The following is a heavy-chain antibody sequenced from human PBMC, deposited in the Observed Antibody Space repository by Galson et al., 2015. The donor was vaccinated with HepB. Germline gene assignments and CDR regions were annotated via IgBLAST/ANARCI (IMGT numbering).Heavy chain of an antibody. V-gene: IGHV1-2*05. Sequence: SVKVSCKASGYTFTGYYMHWVRQAPGQGLEWMGRINPNSGGTNYAQKFQGRVTMTRDTSISTAYMELSRLRSDDTVGYYCARESTAVLYAFDIWGQGTMVTVSS. D-gene: IGHD6-19*01. J-gene: IGHJ3*02. CDR3: ARESTAVLYAFDI. CDR1: GYTFTGYY. CDR2: INPNSGGT.